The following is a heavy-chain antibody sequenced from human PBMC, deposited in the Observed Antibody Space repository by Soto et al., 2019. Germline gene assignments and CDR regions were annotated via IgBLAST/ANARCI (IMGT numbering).Heavy chain of an antibody. Sequence: QVQLVQSGAEVKKPGSSVKVSCKASGGTFSSYAISWVRQAPGQGLEWMGGIIPIFGTANYAQKFQGRVTITADESTSTDYMELSSLRSEDTAVYYCAREYCSSTSCSPNYYYYGMDVWGQGTTVTVSS. D-gene: IGHD2-2*01. CDR2: IIPIFGTA. J-gene: IGHJ6*02. V-gene: IGHV1-69*01. CDR1: GGTFSSYA. CDR3: AREYCSSTSCSPNYYYYGMDV.